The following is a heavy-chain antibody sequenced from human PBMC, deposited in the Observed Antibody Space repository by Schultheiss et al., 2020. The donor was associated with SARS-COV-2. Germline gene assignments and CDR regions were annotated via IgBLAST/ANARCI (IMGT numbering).Heavy chain of an antibody. CDR2: ISYDGSNK. CDR3: AKGASGGDIVVVPAAIEHYYFDY. V-gene: IGHV3-30*18. D-gene: IGHD2-2*01. CDR1: GLLFSRSG. Sequence: GESLKISCVVSGLLFSRSGMHWVRQAPGKGLEWVAVISYDGSNKYYADSVKGRFTISRDNSKNTLYLQMNSLRAEDTAVYYCAKGASGGDIVVVPAAIEHYYFDYWGQGTLVTVSS. J-gene: IGHJ4*02.